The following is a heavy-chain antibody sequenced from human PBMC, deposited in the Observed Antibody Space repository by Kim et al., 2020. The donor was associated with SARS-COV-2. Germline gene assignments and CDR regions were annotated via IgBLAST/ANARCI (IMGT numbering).Heavy chain of an antibody. CDR3: ARAGPNLAAPGAFDY. Sequence: GGSLRLSCGASGFTFSNYWISWVRQAPGKGLEWVSNIKQDGSEKYYVDSVKGRFTISRDNAENSLYLQVNSLIAEETAVYYCARAGPNLAAPGAFDYWGQGTLVPVS. V-gene: IGHV3-7*04. J-gene: IGHJ4*02. D-gene: IGHD6-13*01. CDR2: IKQDGSEK. CDR1: GFTFSNYW.